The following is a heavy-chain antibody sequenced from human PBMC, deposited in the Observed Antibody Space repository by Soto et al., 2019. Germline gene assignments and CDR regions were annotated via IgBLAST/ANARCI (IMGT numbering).Heavy chain of an antibody. Sequence: EVQLVECGGGLVQPGGSLRLSCAASGFTFSYYGMSWVRQAPGKGLEWVANIKKDGSEKYYVDSVKGRFTISRDNAKNSMYLQMSSLRDGDTAVYFCVRGRTGMDVWGQGTTVTVSS. V-gene: IGHV3-7*05. CDR3: VRGRTGMDV. CDR1: GFTFSYYG. J-gene: IGHJ6*02. CDR2: IKKDGSEK.